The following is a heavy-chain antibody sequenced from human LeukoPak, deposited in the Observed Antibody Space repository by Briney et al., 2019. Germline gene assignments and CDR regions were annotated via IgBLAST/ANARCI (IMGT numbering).Heavy chain of an antibody. V-gene: IGHV3-23*01. Sequence: QPERSLRLSSAASGFTFSTYAMSWVRQAPSTGLEWVSSISAICDSTYYGDAVKGRFTISRDNSKNMVYLQMNSLRAEDTAVYYCAKDKRDYYDSSAYEFWGQGTLVTVSS. CDR1: GFTFSTYA. J-gene: IGHJ4*02. D-gene: IGHD3-22*01. CDR2: ISAICDST. CDR3: AKDKRDYYDSSAYEF.